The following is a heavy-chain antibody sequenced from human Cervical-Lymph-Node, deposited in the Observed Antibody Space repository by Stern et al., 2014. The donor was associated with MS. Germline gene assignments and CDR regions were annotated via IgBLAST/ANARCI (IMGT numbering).Heavy chain of an antibody. CDR3: ARRGWEAFDY. J-gene: IGHJ4*02. CDR1: GFTFSSYA. Sequence: VQLEESGGGVVQPGRSLRLSCAASGFTFSSYAMHWVRQAPGKGLEWVAVISYDGSNKYYADSVKGRFTISRDNSKNTLYLQMNSLRAEDTAVYYCARRGWEAFDYWGQGTLVTVSS. V-gene: IGHV3-30*01. CDR2: ISYDGSNK. D-gene: IGHD6-19*01.